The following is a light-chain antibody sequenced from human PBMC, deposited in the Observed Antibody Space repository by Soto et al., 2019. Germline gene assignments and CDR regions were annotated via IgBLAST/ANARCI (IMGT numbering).Light chain of an antibody. V-gene: IGKV3-20*01. J-gene: IGKJ3*01. CDR1: QSVSSNY. Sequence: PGETATLSCRASQSVSSNYVAWFHQKPGQAPRLLIYGASSRATGVPDRFSASGSGTDFTLTISRLEPEDFAVYYCQQYGRPPFTFGPGTKVDIK. CDR2: GAS. CDR3: QQYGRPPFT.